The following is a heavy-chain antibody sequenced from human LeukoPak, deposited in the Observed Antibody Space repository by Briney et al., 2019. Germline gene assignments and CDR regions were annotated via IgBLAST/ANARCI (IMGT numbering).Heavy chain of an antibody. Sequence: ASVKVSCKVSGYTLTELSMHWVRQAPGKGLEWMGGFDPGDGETIYAQKFQGRVTMTEDTSTDTAYMELSSLRSEDTAVYYCATVDNWNDGYDYWGQGTLVTVSS. V-gene: IGHV1-24*01. CDR2: FDPGDGET. J-gene: IGHJ4*02. CDR1: GYTLTELS. CDR3: ATVDNWNDGYDY. D-gene: IGHD1-20*01.